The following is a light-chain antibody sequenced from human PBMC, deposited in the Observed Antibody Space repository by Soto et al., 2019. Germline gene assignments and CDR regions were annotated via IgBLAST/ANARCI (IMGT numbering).Light chain of an antibody. Sequence: EIVMTQSPATLSVSPGERATLSCRASQSVSSNLAWYQQKPGQAPRVLIYGASTRATGIPARFSGSGSGTEFTLTISSLQSEDFAVYYCQQYNNWLTFGGGTKVEI. V-gene: IGKV3-15*01. J-gene: IGKJ4*01. CDR3: QQYNNWLT. CDR2: GAS. CDR1: QSVSSN.